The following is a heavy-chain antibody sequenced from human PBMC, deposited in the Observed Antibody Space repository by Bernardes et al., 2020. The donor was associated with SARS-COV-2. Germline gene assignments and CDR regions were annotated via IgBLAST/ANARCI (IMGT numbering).Heavy chain of an antibody. J-gene: IGHJ6*02. Sequence: GGSLRLSCAASGFTFSTNWMTWVRQAAGKGLEWVAKIKFDGSEEYYVDSVKSRISITADTSKNQFSLQLNSVTPEDTAVYYCARVLLLGRGMNVWGQGTTVTVSS. CDR2: IKFDGSEE. CDR3: ARVLLLGRGMNV. V-gene: IGHV3-7*01. CDR1: GFTFSTNW. D-gene: IGHD7-27*01.